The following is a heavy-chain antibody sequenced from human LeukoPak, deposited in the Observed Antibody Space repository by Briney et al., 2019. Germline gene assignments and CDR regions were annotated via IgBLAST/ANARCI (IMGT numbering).Heavy chain of an antibody. V-gene: IGHV3-53*01. CDR2: AISGDNT. D-gene: IGHD5-12*01. Sequence: PVQPLDSPLAAISGDNTYYADSVKGRFTISRDNSKNTLYLQMNTLRAEDTAVYYCARASGYSGYDPFDYWGQGTLVTVSS. CDR3: ARASGYSGYDPFDY. J-gene: IGHJ4*02.